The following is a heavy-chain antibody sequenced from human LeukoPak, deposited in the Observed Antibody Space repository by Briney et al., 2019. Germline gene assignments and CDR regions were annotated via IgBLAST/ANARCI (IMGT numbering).Heavy chain of an antibody. V-gene: IGHV4-59*01. CDR1: GGSMSSCY. J-gene: IGHJ6*02. CDR3: ASARVVVVDTAMVTNYYYNGMDV. D-gene: IGHD5-18*01. Sequence: SETLSLTCTVSGGSMSSCYWSWLRQPPGKGVEWIGYIYYSGSTNYNHSLKSRVTISVDTSKTRFSLKLSSLTAADTDVYCCASARVVVVDTAMVTNYYYNGMDVWGQGTTVTVSS. CDR2: IYYSGST.